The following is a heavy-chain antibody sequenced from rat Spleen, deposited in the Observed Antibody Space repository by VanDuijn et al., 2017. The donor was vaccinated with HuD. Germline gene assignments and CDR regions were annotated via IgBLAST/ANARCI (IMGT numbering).Heavy chain of an antibody. CDR3: ARRHYGYTDYFDY. CDR2: INTGGST. V-gene: IGHV5-29*01. CDR1: GFTFSDYG. Sequence: EVQLVESGGGLVQPGRSLKLSCAASGFTFSDYGVAWVRQAPTKGLEWVSSINTGGSTYYPDSVKGRFTISRDDAKSTLSLQMDSLRSEDTATYYCARRHYGYTDYFDYWGQGVMVTVSS. D-gene: IGHD1-9*01. J-gene: IGHJ2*01.